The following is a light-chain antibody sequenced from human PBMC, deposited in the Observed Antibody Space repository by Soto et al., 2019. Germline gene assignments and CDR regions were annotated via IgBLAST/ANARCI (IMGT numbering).Light chain of an antibody. Sequence: LPIILNACAPSACVVCGVFIICLASKSISNYLNWYQQKPGKAPKVLIYAASSLQSGAPSRFSGSGSGTDFTLTISSLQPEDFATYYCQQSYNQTRKFGQGTKAENK. CDR2: AAS. CDR3: QQSYNQTRK. CDR1: KSISNY. V-gene: IGKV1-39*01. J-gene: IGKJ1*01.